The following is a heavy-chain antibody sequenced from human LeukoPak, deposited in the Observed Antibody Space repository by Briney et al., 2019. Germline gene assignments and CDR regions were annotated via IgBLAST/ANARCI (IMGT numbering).Heavy chain of an antibody. J-gene: IGHJ6*02. CDR1: GFTFSNYW. V-gene: IGHV3-7*01. D-gene: IGHD5-18*01. CDR2: IKEDGGEK. Sequence: GGSLRLSCAASGFTFSNYWMTWVRQAPGKGLEWVAHIKEDGGEKHYVDPVKGRFTISRDNAKNSLYLQMNSLRAEDTAVYYCARDLQSQAMAVYYYYYGMDVWGQGTTVTVSS. CDR3: ARDLQSQAMAVYYYYYGMDV.